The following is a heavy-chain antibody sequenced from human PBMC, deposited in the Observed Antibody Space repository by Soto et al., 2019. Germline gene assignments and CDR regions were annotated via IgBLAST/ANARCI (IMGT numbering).Heavy chain of an antibody. V-gene: IGHV3-74*01. CDR1: GFTFSSYW. CDR3: ARGDILTGYYVMNDAFDI. CDR2: INSDGSST. Sequence: EVQLVESGGGLVQPGGSLRLSCAASGFTFSSYWMHWVRQAPGKGLVWVSRINSDGSSTSYADSVKGRFTISRDNAKNTLYLQMNSLRAEDTAVYYCARGDILTGYYVMNDAFDIWGQGTMVTVSS. D-gene: IGHD3-9*01. J-gene: IGHJ3*02.